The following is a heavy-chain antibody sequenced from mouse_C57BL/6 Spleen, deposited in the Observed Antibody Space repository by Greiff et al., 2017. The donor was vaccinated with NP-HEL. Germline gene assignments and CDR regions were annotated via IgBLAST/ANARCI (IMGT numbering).Heavy chain of an antibody. J-gene: IGHJ1*03. CDR3: ARKEGRITTVVATRYFDV. CDR2: ILPGSGST. V-gene: IGHV1-9*01. D-gene: IGHD1-1*01. Sequence: VQLQQSGAELMKPGASVKLSCKATGYTFTGYWIEWVKQRPGHGLEWIGEILPGSGSTNYNEKFKGKATFTADTSSNTAYMQLSSLTTEDSAIYYCARKEGRITTVVATRYFDVWGTGTTVTVSS. CDR1: GYTFTGYW.